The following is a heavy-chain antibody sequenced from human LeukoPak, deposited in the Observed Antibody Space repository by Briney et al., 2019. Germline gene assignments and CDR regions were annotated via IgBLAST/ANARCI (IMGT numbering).Heavy chain of an antibody. CDR2: ICSTSSYI. CDR1: GFTFSSYS. CDR3: ARDPGGIAVPGLGFAFDI. J-gene: IGHJ3*02. Sequence: GGSLRLSCAASGFTFSSYSMNWVRRAPGKGVEWASSICSTSSYIYYAESVKGRFTISRDNAKISLYLQMNSLRAEDTAVYYCARDPGGIAVPGLGFAFDIWGQGTMVTVSS. V-gene: IGHV3-21*01. D-gene: IGHD6-19*01.